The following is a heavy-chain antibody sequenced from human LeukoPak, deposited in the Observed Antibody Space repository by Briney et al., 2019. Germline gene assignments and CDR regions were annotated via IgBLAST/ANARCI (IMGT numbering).Heavy chain of an antibody. J-gene: IGHJ4*02. CDR3: VTEVSGSFPA. V-gene: IGHV3-23*01. Sequence: GGSLRLSCAASGFTFSSYGMNWVRQAPGKGLEWVSAISGSGINTYYADSVKGRFTISRDNSKNTLYLQMNSLRAEDTAVYYCVTEVSGSFPAWGQGTLVTVSS. CDR2: ISGSGINT. CDR1: GFTFSSYG. D-gene: IGHD1-26*01.